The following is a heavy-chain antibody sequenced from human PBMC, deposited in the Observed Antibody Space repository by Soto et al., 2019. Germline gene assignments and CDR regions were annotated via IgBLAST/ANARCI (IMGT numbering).Heavy chain of an antibody. CDR3: ARLRSPYYYDSSGYSTSFDY. Sequence: SETLSLTCTVSGGNISSYYWRWIRQPPGKGLEWIGCIYYSGSTNYNPSLKSRVTISVDTSKNQFSLKLSSVTAADTAVYYCARLRSPYYYDSSGYSTSFDYWGQGTLVTVSS. V-gene: IGHV4-59*08. D-gene: IGHD3-22*01. CDR1: GGNISSYY. CDR2: IYYSGST. J-gene: IGHJ4*02.